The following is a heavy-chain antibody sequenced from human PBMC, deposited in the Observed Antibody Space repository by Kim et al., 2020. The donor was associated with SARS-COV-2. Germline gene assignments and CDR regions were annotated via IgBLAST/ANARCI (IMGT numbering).Heavy chain of an antibody. Sequence: GGSLRLSCAASGFTLRTYGIHWVRQAPGKGLEWLAVALYDAPNESYADSVKGLFTVTRDNSNDILYLHMDSLRAEDTALYYCARDSEKRFFVWESYYYGMDVWGQGTTVIVSS. CDR2: ALYDAPNE. CDR3: ARDSEKRFFVWESYYYGMDV. J-gene: IGHJ6*02. CDR1: GFTLRTYG. D-gene: IGHD3-3*01. V-gene: IGHV3-33*01.